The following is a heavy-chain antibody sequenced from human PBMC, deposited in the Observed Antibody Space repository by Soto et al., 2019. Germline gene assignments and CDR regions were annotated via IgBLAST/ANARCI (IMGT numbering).Heavy chain of an antibody. CDR1: GYTFTGYY. J-gene: IGHJ4*02. V-gene: IGHV1-2*02. CDR2: INPNSGGT. Sequence: QVQLVQSGAEVKKPGASVKVSCKASGYTFTGYYMHWVRQAPGQGLEWMGWINPNSGGTNYAQKFQGRVTMTRDTSISTAYMELSRLRSDDTAVYYCARCLLPTTVVTPWGYRGQGTLVTVSS. D-gene: IGHD4-17*01. CDR3: ARCLLPTTVVTPWGY.